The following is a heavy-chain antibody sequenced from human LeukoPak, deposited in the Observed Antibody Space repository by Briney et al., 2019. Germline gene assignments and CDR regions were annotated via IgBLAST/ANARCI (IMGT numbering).Heavy chain of an antibody. CDR3: ARHSLSGIYYPGY. V-gene: IGHV4-39*01. CDR1: GGSISSSDYY. CDR2: IFYSGST. J-gene: IGHJ4*02. Sequence: KPSETLSLTCTVSGGSISSSDYYWGWIRQPPGKGLEWIGSIFYSGSTYYNPSLKSRVTISVDTSKNQFSLKLSSVTAADTAVYFCARHSLSGIYYPGYWGQGTLVTVSS. D-gene: IGHD3-9*01.